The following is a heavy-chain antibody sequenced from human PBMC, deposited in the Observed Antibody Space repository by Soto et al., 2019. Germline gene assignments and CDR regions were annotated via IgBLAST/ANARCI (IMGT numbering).Heavy chain of an antibody. J-gene: IGHJ6*02. D-gene: IGHD5-12*01. V-gene: IGHV3-66*01. Sequence: GGSLRLSCAASGFTVSSNYMSWVRQAPGKGLEWVSVIYSGGSTYYADSVKGRFTISRDNSKNTLYLQMNSLRAEDTAVYYCARDKIVATTDYYYYGMDVWGQGTTVTVSS. CDR2: IYSGGST. CDR3: ARDKIVATTDYYYYGMDV. CDR1: GFTVSSNY.